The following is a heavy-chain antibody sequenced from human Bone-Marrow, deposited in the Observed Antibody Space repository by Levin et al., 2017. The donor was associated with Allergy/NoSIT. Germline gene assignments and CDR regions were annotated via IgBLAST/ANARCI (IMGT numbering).Heavy chain of an antibody. CDR1: GFAFADFA. D-gene: IGHD4-17*01. CDR2: IRAKAFGGTA. J-gene: IGHJ6*02. V-gene: IGHV3-49*03. Sequence: GGSLRLSCTTSGFAFADFAMSWFRQAPGKGLEWVGFIRAKAFGGTADYAASVNDRFIISRDDSRRIAYLQLNGLKTEDTAVYYCTRGNGDFETYYYYGLDVWGQGTTVTVSS. CDR3: TRGNGDFETYYYYGLDV.